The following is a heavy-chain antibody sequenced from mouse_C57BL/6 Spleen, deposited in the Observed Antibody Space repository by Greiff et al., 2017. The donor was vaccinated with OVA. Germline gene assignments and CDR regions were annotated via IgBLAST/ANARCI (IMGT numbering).Heavy chain of an antibody. CDR3: AIERGYAMDY. CDR2: ISYDGSN. CDR1: GYSITSGYY. J-gene: IGHJ4*01. Sequence: EVHLVESGPGLVKPSQSLSLTCSVTGYSITSGYYWYWIRQFPGNKLEWMGYISYDGSNNYNPSLKNRISITRATSKNQLFLKLNSVTTEDTATYYCAIERGYAMDYWGQGTSVTVSS. V-gene: IGHV3-6*01.